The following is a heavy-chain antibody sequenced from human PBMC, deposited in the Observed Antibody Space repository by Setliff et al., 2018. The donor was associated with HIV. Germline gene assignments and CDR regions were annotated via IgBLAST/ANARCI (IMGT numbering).Heavy chain of an antibody. Sequence: ASVKVSCKASGYTFSDHDINWVRQASGQRLEWMGRMNPDSGLTDYAPKLQGRVIMTRNTSITTAYMQVTRLRSDDTAVYYCARGSFGGSYSSFWGQGTLVTVSS. CDR2: MNPDSGLT. CDR3: ARGSFGGSYSSF. J-gene: IGHJ4*02. CDR1: GYTFSDHD. D-gene: IGHD1-26*01. V-gene: IGHV1-8*02.